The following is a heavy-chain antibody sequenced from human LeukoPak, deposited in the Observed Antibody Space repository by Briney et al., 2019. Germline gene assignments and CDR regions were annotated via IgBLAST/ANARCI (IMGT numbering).Heavy chain of an antibody. CDR1: GYTFTSYG. CDR3: AKAAGYDFWSGFLNWFDP. V-gene: IGHV1-18*01. D-gene: IGHD3-3*01. J-gene: IGHJ5*02. CDR2: ISAYNGNT. Sequence: GASVKVSCKASGYTFTSYGISWVRQAPGQGLGWMGWISAYNGNTNYAQKLQGRVTMTTDTSTSTAYMELRSLRSDDTAVYYCAKAAGYDFWSGFLNWFDPWGQGTLVTVSS.